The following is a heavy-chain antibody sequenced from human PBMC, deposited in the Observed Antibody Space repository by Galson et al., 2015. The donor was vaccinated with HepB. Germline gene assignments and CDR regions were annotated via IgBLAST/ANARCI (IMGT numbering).Heavy chain of an antibody. J-gene: IGHJ4*02. D-gene: IGHD6-13*01. Sequence: LRLSCAASGFTFSSYAMSWVRQAPGKGLEWVSAISGSGGSTYYADSVKGRFTISRDNSKNTLYLQMNSLRAEDTAVYYCAKDLTERIALIFDYWGQGTLVTVSS. CDR3: AKDLTERIALIFDY. CDR2: ISGSGGST. V-gene: IGHV3-23*01. CDR1: GFTFSSYA.